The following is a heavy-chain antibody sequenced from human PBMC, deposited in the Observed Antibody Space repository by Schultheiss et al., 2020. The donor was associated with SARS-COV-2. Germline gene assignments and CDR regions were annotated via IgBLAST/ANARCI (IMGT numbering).Heavy chain of an antibody. D-gene: IGHD6-6*01. V-gene: IGHV3-23*01. CDR2: IDGSGGRT. J-gene: IGHJ6*03. CDR1: GFTFSSHA. Sequence: GESLKISCAASGFTFSSHAMNWVRQAPGKGLEWVSSIDGSGGRTYYADSVKGRFTISRDNARNTLYLQMNSLRAEDTAVYYCARDTQKYSSSSYYYYYYMDVWGKGTTVTVSS. CDR3: ARDTQKYSSSSYYYYYYMDV.